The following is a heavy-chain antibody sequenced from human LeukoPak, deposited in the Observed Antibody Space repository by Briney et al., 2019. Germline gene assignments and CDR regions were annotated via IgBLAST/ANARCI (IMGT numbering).Heavy chain of an antibody. D-gene: IGHD3-9*01. CDR3: PRGGPDLNGGELYDFDH. J-gene: IGHJ4*02. CDR1: GYTFTTYY. CDR2: INPNSGGT. V-gene: IGHV1-2*02. Sequence: ASVKVSCKASGYTFTTYYMHWVRQAPGQGLEWVGWINPNSGGTHYAQKFQGRVTLTRDTSISALYMELSRLTSDDTAVYYCPRGGPDLNGGELYDFDHWGQGILVTVSS.